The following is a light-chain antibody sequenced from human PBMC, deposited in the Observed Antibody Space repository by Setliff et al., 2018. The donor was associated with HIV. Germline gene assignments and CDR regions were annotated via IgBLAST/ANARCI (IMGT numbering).Light chain of an antibody. Sequence: QSVLTQPPSVSGATGQRVTSSSTGSSSNIGAGYDVHWYPQLPGTAPKVLIYGTSNRPSWVPDRFSGSKSGTSASLAITGLQAEDEADCYCQSYDSSLSGYVFGTGTKVTV. CDR1: SSNIGAGYD. CDR3: QSYDSSLSGYV. V-gene: IGLV1-40*01. J-gene: IGLJ1*01. CDR2: GTS.